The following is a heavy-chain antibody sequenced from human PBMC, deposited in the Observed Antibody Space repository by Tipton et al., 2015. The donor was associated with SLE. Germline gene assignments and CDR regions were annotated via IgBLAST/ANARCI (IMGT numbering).Heavy chain of an antibody. V-gene: IGHV4-59*01. Sequence: TLSLTCTVSGGSIINYHWSWIRQPPGKALEWIGHIYSSGITDSTPSLNNRGTISRDTSKNYFSLKMTSVTAADTAVYYCAIDRSFYYDDPSSYGVDILVLGILVTVSS. CDR1: GGSIINYH. D-gene: IGHD3-22*01. J-gene: IGHJ3*02. CDR2: IYSSGIT. CDR3: AIDRSFYYDDPSSYGVDI.